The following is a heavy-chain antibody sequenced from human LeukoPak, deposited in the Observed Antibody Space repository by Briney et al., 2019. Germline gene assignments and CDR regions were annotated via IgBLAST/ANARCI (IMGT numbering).Heavy chain of an antibody. CDR2: IRYDGSNK. V-gene: IGHV3-30*02. Sequence: GGSLRLSCAASGFTFSSYGMHWVRQAPGKGLEWVAFIRYDGSNKYYADSVKGRLTISRDNSKNTLYLQMNSLRAEDTAVYYCAKALAVALNWFDPWGQGTLVTVSS. CDR1: GFTFSSYG. J-gene: IGHJ5*02. CDR3: AKALAVALNWFDP. D-gene: IGHD6-19*01.